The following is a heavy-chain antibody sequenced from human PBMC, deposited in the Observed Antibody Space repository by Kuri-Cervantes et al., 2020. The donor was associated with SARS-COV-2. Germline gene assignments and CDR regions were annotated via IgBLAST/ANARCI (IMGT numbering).Heavy chain of an antibody. CDR2: ISSSSSYI. Sequence: GESLKISCAASGFTFSSYSMNWVRQAPGKGLEWVSSISSSSSYIYYADSVKGRFTISRDNAKNSLYLQMNSLRAEDTAVYYCARGSFYSYGYDAFDIWGQGTMVTVSS. V-gene: IGHV3-21*01. D-gene: IGHD5-18*01. CDR1: GFTFSSYS. J-gene: IGHJ3*02. CDR3: ARGSFYSYGYDAFDI.